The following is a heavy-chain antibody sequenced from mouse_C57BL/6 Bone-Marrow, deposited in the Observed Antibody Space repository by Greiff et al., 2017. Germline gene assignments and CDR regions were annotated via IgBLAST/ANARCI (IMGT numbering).Heavy chain of an antibody. V-gene: IGHV5-4*01. J-gene: IGHJ4*01. CDR1: GFTFSSYA. Sequence: EVKLMESGGGLVKPGGSLKLSCAASGFTFSSYAMSWVRQTPEKRLEWVATISDGGSYTYYPDNVKGRFTISRDNAKNDLYMQMSHLKSEDTAMYYCGRDRGGDYWGQGTSVTVSS. CDR3: GRDRGGDY. CDR2: ISDGGSYT. D-gene: IGHD3-3*01.